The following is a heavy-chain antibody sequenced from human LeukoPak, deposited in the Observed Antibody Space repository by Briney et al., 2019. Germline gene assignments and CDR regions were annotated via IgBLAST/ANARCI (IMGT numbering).Heavy chain of an antibody. CDR2: ISYEGSNR. Sequence: GRSLRLSCAASGFTFLSYAMHWVRQAPGKGLEWVAFISYEGSNRYYADSVKGRFTISRDNSKNTLFLQMNSLRAEDTAAYYCASISAAGPVLVQKEYYFDYWGHGTLVTVSS. CDR3: ASISAAGPVLVQKEYYFDY. CDR1: GFTFLSYA. D-gene: IGHD6-13*01. J-gene: IGHJ4*01. V-gene: IGHV3-30-3*01.